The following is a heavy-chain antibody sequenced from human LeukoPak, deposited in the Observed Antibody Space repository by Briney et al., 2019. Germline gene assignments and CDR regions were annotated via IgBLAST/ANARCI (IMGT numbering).Heavy chain of an antibody. Sequence: ASVKVSCKASGYTFNSSGVSWVRQAPGRGLEWMGWISADNGNTHFAQRFQDRVAMTTDTSSNTAYMELRSLRADDTAVYYCAREAMWSYPDYWGQGTLVTVSS. CDR1: GYTFNSSG. CDR2: ISADNGNT. V-gene: IGHV1-18*04. CDR3: AREAMWSYPDY. J-gene: IGHJ4*02. D-gene: IGHD1-26*01.